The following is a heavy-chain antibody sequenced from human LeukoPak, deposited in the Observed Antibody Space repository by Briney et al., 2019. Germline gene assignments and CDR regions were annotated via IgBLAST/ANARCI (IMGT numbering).Heavy chain of an antibody. V-gene: IGHV3-64D*08. Sequence: PGGSLRLSCLASGFTFSSCAMHWVRQAPGKGLQYVSAISSNGRNTYYADSVKGRFTISRDNSKNTLYLQMSSLRAEDTALYYCVKNPYGAYYFDYWGQGTLVTVSS. CDR2: ISSNGRNT. D-gene: IGHD4/OR15-4a*01. CDR3: VKNPYGAYYFDY. CDR1: GFTFSSCA. J-gene: IGHJ4*02.